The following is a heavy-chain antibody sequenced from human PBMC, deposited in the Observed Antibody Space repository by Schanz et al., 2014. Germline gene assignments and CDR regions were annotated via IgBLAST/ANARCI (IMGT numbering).Heavy chain of an antibody. D-gene: IGHD3-3*01. CDR1: GGSISTSSRY. CDR2: LYYTGKT. Sequence: QLHLQESGPGLAKPSETLSLICSVSGGSISTSSRYWGWIRQSPGKGLEWLGSLYYTGKTHYNPPIKSQSPFPLDPSKNQFSLTRPSVTAADTAVYYCVRHGNYEFWHGPTPQFENWGQGTLVTVS. V-gene: IGHV4-39*01. CDR3: VRHGNYEFWHGPTPQFEN. J-gene: IGHJ4*02.